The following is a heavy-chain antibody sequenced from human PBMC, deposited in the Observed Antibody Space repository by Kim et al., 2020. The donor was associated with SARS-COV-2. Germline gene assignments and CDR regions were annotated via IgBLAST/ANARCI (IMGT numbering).Heavy chain of an antibody. CDR3: ARYTAMAGLVY. J-gene: IGHJ4*02. CDR1: GGSFSGYY. V-gene: IGHV4-34*01. CDR2: INHSGST. Sequence: SETLSLTCAVYGGSFSGYYWSWIRQPPGKGLEWIGEINHSGSTNYNPSLKSRVTISVDTSKNQFSLKLSSVTAADTAVYYCARYTAMAGLVYWGQGTLVTVSS. D-gene: IGHD5-18*01.